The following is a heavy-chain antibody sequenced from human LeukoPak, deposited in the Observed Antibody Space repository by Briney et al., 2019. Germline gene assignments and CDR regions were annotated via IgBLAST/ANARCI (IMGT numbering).Heavy chain of an antibody. D-gene: IGHD1-26*01. Sequence: PGGSLRLSCAASGFTFSSYSMNWVRQAPGKGLEWVSYISSSSSTIYYADSVKGRFTISRDNAKNSLYLQMNSLRAEDTAVYYCARDYRGSPLDYWGQGTLVTVSS. V-gene: IGHV3-48*01. CDR2: ISSSSSTI. CDR3: ARDYRGSPLDY. CDR1: GFTFSSYS. J-gene: IGHJ4*02.